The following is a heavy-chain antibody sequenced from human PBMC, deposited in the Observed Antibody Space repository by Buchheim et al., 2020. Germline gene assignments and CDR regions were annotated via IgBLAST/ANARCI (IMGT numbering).Heavy chain of an antibody. V-gene: IGHV3-13*01. CDR2: IGTADDT. CDR3: ARELADTVTWGWPFDL. Sequence: EVQLVESGGGLVQPGGSLRLSCAASGFTFSSSDMHWVRQVTGKGLEWVSAIGTADDTYYADAVKGRFTISRANAKHSLDLQMNSLGAGDTAVYYCARELADTVTWGWPFDLWGRGTL. D-gene: IGHD4-17*01. CDR1: GFTFSSSD. J-gene: IGHJ2*01.